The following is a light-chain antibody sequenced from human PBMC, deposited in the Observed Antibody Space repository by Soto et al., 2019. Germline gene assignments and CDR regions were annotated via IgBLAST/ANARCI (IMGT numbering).Light chain of an antibody. Sequence: QSVLTQPPSVSGAPGQRVTISCTGSSSNIGAGYNVHWYQQLPGTAPKLLIYSNNNRPSVVPDRFSGSKSGTSASLAITGLQAEDEADYYCQSYDSSLSASVFGGGTKLTVL. CDR3: QSYDSSLSASV. CDR2: SNN. CDR1: SSNIGAGYN. V-gene: IGLV1-40*01. J-gene: IGLJ3*02.